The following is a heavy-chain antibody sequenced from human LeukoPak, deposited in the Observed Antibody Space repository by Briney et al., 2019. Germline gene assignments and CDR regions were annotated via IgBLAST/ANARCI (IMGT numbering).Heavy chain of an antibody. CDR1: GFTFSSYA. V-gene: IGHV3-48*02. CDR2: ISSSDNTI. J-gene: IGHJ4*02. Sequence: GGSLRLSCAASGFTFSSYAMSWVRQAPGKGLEWVSYISSSDNTIHYADSVKGRFTISRDNAKNSLYLEMNSLRDEDTAVYYCARVHRGYSYGRLDYWGQGTLVTVSS. D-gene: IGHD5-18*01. CDR3: ARVHRGYSYGRLDY.